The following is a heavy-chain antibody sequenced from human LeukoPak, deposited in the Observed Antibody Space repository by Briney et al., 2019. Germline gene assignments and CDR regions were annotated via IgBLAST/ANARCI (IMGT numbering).Heavy chain of an antibody. CDR1: GGSISSSSYY. V-gene: IGHV4-39*07. CDR2: IYYSGST. CDR3: ARTGGATVTNYFDY. Sequence: PSETLSLTCTVSGGSISSSSYYWGWIRQPPGKGLEWIGSIYYSGSTYYNPSLKSRVTISVDTSKNQFSLKLSSVTAADTAVYYCARTGGATVTNYFDYWGQGTLVTVSS. J-gene: IGHJ4*02. D-gene: IGHD4-17*01.